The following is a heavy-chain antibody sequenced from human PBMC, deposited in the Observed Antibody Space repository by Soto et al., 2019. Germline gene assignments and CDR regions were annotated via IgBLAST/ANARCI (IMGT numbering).Heavy chain of an antibody. D-gene: IGHD6-6*01. V-gene: IGHV1-2*02. J-gene: IGHJ4*02. CDR2: INPNSGGT. CDR1: GYTFTGYY. CDR3: ARDHTEYSSSSDY. Sequence: GASVKVSCKASGYTFTGYYMHWVRQAPGQGLEWMGWINPNSGGTNYAKKFQGRVTMTRDTTISTAYMELSRLRSDDTAVYYCARDHTEYSSSSDYWGQGTLVTVSS.